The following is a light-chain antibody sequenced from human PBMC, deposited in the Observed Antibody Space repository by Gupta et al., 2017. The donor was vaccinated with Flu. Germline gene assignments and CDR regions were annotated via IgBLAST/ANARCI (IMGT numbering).Light chain of an antibody. Sequence: QSALTQPASLSRSPGQPITIAFTRTSSVVGGYNNVSWYLQHPGKAPKLMIYEVSNRPSGVSNRFSVSKSSNTDSLTISGIQAEDEADCYCSSYTSNTALYAFGSGTRVTVL. CDR1: SSVVGGYNN. J-gene: IGLJ1*01. CDR2: EVS. V-gene: IGLV2-14*01. CDR3: SSYTSNTALYA.